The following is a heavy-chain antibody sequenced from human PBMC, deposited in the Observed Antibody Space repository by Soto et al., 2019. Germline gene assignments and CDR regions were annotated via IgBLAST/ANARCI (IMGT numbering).Heavy chain of an antibody. D-gene: IGHD4-17*01. J-gene: IGHJ4*02. CDR2: FYPGDSDT. V-gene: IGHV5-51*01. Sequence: ESLKISCKGSGYYFPSYWIGWVRQMPGKGLEWMGIFYPGDSDTRYSPSFQGQVTISADRSISTAYLQWSSLEPSDTAMYYCARQGNGAEGFDYWGQGTLVTVS. CDR1: GYYFPSYW. CDR3: ARQGNGAEGFDY.